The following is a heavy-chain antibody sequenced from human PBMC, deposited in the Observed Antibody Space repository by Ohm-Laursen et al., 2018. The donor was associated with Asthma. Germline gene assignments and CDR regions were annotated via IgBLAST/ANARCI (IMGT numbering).Heavy chain of an antibody. J-gene: IGHJ4*02. Sequence: SLRLSCTASGFTFSNYGMHWVRQAPGKGLEWLSVISFDGINQYYAESVKGRFTISRDNSKNTLYLEMNSLRVEDTAVYYCAKDPRLLEWSQGGFDYWGQGTLVTVSS. D-gene: IGHD3-3*01. V-gene: IGHV3-30*18. CDR3: AKDPRLLEWSQGGFDY. CDR2: ISFDGINQ. CDR1: GFTFSNYG.